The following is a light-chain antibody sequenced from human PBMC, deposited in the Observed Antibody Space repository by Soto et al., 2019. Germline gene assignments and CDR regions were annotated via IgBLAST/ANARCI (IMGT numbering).Light chain of an antibody. Sequence: LTPSAASLSLSLRALSPLSCRASQSVIRYVVGYQQKPGQAPRLLLYCAASRSTSILDRLSGSGSGANVTLTIIRSVHQDVVVYYCCQHGNSSRAFGPGTNVDI. CDR1: QSVIRY. V-gene: IGKV3-20*01. CDR2: CAA. J-gene: IGKJ3*01. CDR3: CQHGNSSRA.